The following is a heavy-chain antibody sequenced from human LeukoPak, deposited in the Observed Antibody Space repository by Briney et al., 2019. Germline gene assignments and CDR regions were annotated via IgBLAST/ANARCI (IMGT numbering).Heavy chain of an antibody. CDR1: GFTFSSHN. CDR3: AKDRSGTWSFDY. D-gene: IGHD3-3*01. V-gene: IGHV3-33*06. J-gene: IGHJ4*02. Sequence: GGSLRLSCAASGFTFSSHNMHWVRQAPGKGLEWVAVVWYDGINNVFADSVKGRFTLSRDNSNNTLFLQMNSLRVEDTAVYYCAKDRSGTWSFDYWGQGTLVTVSS. CDR2: VWYDGINN.